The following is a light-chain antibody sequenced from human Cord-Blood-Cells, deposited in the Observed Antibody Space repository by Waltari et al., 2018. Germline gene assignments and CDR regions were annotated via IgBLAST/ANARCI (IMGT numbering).Light chain of an antibody. CDR1: QSVLYCSNNKHY. V-gene: IGKV4-1*01. CDR2: CAS. J-gene: IGKJ4*02. Sequence: DIVMTQSPDSLAVSLGERATINCKSSQSVLYCSNNKHYLAWYQQKPGQPPKLLIYCASNRESAVPDRFSGSGSGTDFTLTFSSLQAEGVAVYYCQQYYSTPPITFGGGTKVEIK. CDR3: QQYYSTPPIT.